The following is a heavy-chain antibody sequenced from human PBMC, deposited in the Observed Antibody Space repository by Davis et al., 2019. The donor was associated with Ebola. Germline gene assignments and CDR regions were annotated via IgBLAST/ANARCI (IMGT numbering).Heavy chain of an antibody. Sequence: GESLKISCAASGVTFSTYAMSWVRQAPGKGLERVSGVSGSGGTTFYADSVRGRFTISRDNSKNTLSLQMDSLRAEDTAIYYCAQGGGFSGYIYYFKFWGQGTLVTVSS. V-gene: IGHV3-23*01. D-gene: IGHD5-12*01. CDR3: AQGGGFSGYIYYFKF. CDR2: VSGSGGTT. J-gene: IGHJ4*02. CDR1: GVTFSTYA.